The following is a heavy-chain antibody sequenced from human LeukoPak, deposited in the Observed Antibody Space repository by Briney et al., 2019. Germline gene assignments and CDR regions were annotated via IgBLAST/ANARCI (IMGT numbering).Heavy chain of an antibody. J-gene: IGHJ4*02. CDR3: AREGLGYSYDH. D-gene: IGHD5-18*01. CDR2: VYSDGRYT. CDR1: GFTYRNYW. V-gene: IGHV3-74*01. Sequence: GGSLRLSCAACGFTYRNYWMLWVRHAAGKGGVWVSRVYSDGRYTNYADCVKGGFTISTDNAKSTLYLQMNSLRAEDTAVYYCAREGLGYSYDHWGQGTLVTVSS.